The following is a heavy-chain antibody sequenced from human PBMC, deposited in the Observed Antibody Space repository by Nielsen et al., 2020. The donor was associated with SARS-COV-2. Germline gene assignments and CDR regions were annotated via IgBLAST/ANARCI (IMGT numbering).Heavy chain of an antibody. D-gene: IGHD5-12*01. V-gene: IGHV4-31*03. CDR3: ARAATISGGVDY. J-gene: IGHJ4*02. CDR1: GGSISSGGYS. Sequence: SETLSLTCSVSGGSISSGGYSWSWIRQHPGKGLEWVGYSYSSGSTYYHPSLESRVVISVDTSNNQFSLRLNSVTAADTAVYYCARAATISGGVDYWGQGILVTVSS. CDR2: SYSSGST.